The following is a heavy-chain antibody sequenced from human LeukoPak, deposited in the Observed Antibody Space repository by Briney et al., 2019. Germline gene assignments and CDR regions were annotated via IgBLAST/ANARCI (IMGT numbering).Heavy chain of an antibody. Sequence: PSETLSLTCIVSGDSISTDYWSWIRQSPGTGLEWIGYINYSGGSEYNPSLKSRITISVDRSKNEISLKMRSVTAADTAVYYCARLDCISDTCYNYWALGALVTVSS. CDR1: GDSISTDY. J-gene: IGHJ4*02. D-gene: IGHD2-21*01. V-gene: IGHV4-59*08. CDR2: INYSGGS. CDR3: ARLDCISDTCYNY.